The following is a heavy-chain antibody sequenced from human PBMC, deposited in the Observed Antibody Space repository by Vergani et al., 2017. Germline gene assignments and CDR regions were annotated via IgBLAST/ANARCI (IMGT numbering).Heavy chain of an antibody. CDR1: GGFIRSCPHY. V-gene: IGHV4-61*02. J-gene: IGHJ5*02. Sequence: QVPLQESGPGLVKSSQTLSLTCTVSGGFIRSCPHYWSWIRHPAGRGLEWIGRVYSSGSTNYNPPLQSRVTMSVDTSKNQFSLKLRSVTAADTTVYYCARDSSSGWYDWFDPWGQGTLVTVSS. CDR2: VYSSGST. D-gene: IGHD6-19*01. CDR3: ARDSSSGWYDWFDP.